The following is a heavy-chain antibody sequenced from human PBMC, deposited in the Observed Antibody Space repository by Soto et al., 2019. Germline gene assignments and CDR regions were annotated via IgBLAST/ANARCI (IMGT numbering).Heavy chain of an antibody. CDR1: GFAVSSKY. D-gene: IGHD6-19*01. V-gene: IGHV3-53*01. CDR2: IYGGGTT. J-gene: IGHJ4*02. Sequence: EVQLVESGGGLIQPGGSLRLSCAASGFAVSSKYMTWVRQAPGKGLEWVSVIYGGGTTDYADSVKGRFTISSDTSKNTLYLQMNSLRAEDTAVYYCVQTTGWPGFDFWGQGTRVTVSS. CDR3: VQTTGWPGFDF.